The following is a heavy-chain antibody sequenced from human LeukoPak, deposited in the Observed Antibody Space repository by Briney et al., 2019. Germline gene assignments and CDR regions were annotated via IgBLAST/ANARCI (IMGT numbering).Heavy chain of an antibody. CDR3: AKDPHSSGWYSDY. D-gene: IGHD6-19*01. CDR2: ISYDGSDE. J-gene: IGHJ4*02. Sequence: PGGSLRLSCAASGFTFSTYGMHWVRQAPSKGLEWVAVISYDGSDEYYAESVRGRFTISRDNSKNTLYLQMNSLRAEDTAVYYCAKDPHSSGWYSDYWGQGTLVTVSS. V-gene: IGHV3-30*18. CDR1: GFTFSTYG.